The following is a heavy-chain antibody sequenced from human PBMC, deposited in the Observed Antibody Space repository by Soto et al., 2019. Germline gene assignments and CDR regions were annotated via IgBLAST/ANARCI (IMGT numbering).Heavy chain of an antibody. D-gene: IGHD6-13*01. J-gene: IGHJ4*02. CDR1: GGTFSSYA. Sequence: ASVKVSCKASGGTFSSYAISWVRQAPGQGLEWMGGIIPIFGTANYAQKFQGRVTITADESTSTAYMELSSLRSEDTAVYYCESSAAAGIVDYWGQGTLVTVSS. CDR3: ESSAAAGIVDY. CDR2: IIPIFGTA. V-gene: IGHV1-69*13.